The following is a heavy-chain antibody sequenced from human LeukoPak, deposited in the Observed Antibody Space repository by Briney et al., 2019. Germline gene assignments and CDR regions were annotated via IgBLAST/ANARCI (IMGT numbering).Heavy chain of an antibody. CDR1: GGTFSSYA. J-gene: IGHJ4*02. Sequence: ASVKVSCKASGGTFSSYAISWVRQAPGQGLEWMGGIIPIFGTANYAQKFQGRVTITTDESTSTAYMELSSLRSEDTAVYYCARDVWNGNYDSSGYYFDHWGQGTLVTVSS. V-gene: IGHV1-69*05. D-gene: IGHD3-22*01. CDR2: IIPIFGTA. CDR3: ARDVWNGNYDSSGYYFDH.